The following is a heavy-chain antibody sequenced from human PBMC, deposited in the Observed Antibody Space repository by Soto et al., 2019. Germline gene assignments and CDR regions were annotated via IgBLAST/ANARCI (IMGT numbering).Heavy chain of an antibody. D-gene: IGHD4-17*01. CDR3: AKPRLYGVYFLGWFDP. V-gene: IGHV3-30*18. J-gene: IGHJ5*02. CDR1: GFTFSSYG. Sequence: GGSLRLSCAASGFTFSSYGMHWVRQAPGKGLEWVAVISYDGSNKYYADSVKGRFTISRDNSKNTLYLQMNSLRAEDTAVYYCAKPRLYGVYFLGWFDPWGQGTLVTVSS. CDR2: ISYDGSNK.